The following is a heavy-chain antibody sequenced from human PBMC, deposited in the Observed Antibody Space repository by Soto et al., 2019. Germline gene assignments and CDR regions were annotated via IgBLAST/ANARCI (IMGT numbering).Heavy chain of an antibody. J-gene: IGHJ5*02. V-gene: IGHV3-21*01. CDR1: GFTFSSYS. CDR3: ARDRDDRSPHLGLFGP. D-gene: IGHD3-22*01. CDR2: ISSSSSYI. Sequence: LRLSCAGSGFTFSSYSMNWVRQAPGKGLEWVSSISSSSSYIYYADSVKGRGTISRDNAKNSLYLQMNRQGAEETAVYYYARDRDDRSPHLGLFGPWDQGTLVAVSS.